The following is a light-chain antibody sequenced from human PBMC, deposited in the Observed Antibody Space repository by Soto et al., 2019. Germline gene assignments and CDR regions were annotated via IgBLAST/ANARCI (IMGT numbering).Light chain of an antibody. Sequence: ESVLTQSPGTLSLSPGERATLSCRASQSVDNRYFAWYQQQPGQAPRLLIYGISSRATGIPDRFSGSGSGTDFTLTISRLEPEDFVVYYCQQYSSLPHTFGQGTKLEVK. CDR2: GIS. CDR1: QSVDNRY. J-gene: IGKJ2*01. V-gene: IGKV3-20*01. CDR3: QQYSSLPHT.